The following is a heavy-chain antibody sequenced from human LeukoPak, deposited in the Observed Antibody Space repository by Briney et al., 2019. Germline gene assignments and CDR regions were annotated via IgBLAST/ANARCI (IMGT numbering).Heavy chain of an antibody. CDR1: GFTFRSYA. J-gene: IGHJ4*02. Sequence: GGSVRLSCAASGFTFRSYAMSWVRQAPGKGLEWVSTIAGNGGSTDYADSVKGRFTISRDNSKNTVYLQMSTLRAEDTAIYYCAKCWYSGSYSFDYWGQGTLVTVSS. CDR2: IAGNGGST. D-gene: IGHD1-26*01. CDR3: AKCWYSGSYSFDY. V-gene: IGHV3-23*01.